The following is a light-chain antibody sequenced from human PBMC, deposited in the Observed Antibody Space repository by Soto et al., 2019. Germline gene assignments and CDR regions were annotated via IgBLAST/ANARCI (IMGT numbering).Light chain of an antibody. V-gene: IGKV1-39*01. Sequence: DIQMTQSPSSLSVSVGDRVTITCRASQSITNYLNWYQQKPGKAPKLLVYAASSLQSGVPSRFSGNGAGTDFTLTIRSLQPEDFATYYCQQSDSYSYTFGQGTKLEIK. J-gene: IGKJ2*01. CDR3: QQSDSYSYT. CDR1: QSITNY. CDR2: AAS.